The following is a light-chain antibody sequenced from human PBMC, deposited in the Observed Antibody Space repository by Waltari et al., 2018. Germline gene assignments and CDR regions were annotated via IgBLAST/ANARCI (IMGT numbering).Light chain of an antibody. CDR3: SSYAGNNFYV. V-gene: IGLV2-8*01. J-gene: IGLJ1*01. Sequence: QSALTQPPSASGSPGQTVTISCTGTSSDVGYYNYVPWYQQHPGKAPKLMIFEVSKRFSGVPDRFSGSKSANTASLTVSGLQAEDEADYYCSSYAGNNFYVFGTGTTVTVL. CDR2: EVS. CDR1: SSDVGYYNY.